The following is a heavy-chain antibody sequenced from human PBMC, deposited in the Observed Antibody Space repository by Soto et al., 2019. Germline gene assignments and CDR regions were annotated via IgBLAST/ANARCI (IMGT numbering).Heavy chain of an antibody. CDR3: ASLLIQRGNTPQPRYYFDS. CDR2: ISSSSSYI. Sequence: PGESLKISCAASGFTFSSHSMNWVRQAPGKGLECVASISSSSSYIYYTDSVKGRLAISRNNAKNSLSLQMNRLRAEDTAVYYCASLLIQRGNTPQPRYYFDSWGQGTLVTVSS. D-gene: IGHD2-15*01. CDR1: GFTFSSHS. V-gene: IGHV3-21*01. J-gene: IGHJ4*01.